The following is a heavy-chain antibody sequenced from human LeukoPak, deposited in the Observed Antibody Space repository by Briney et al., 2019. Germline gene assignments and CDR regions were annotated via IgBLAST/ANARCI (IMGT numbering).Heavy chain of an antibody. V-gene: IGHV4-4*07. D-gene: IGHD3-10*01. CDR3: ARARDFPDYYGSGIQKRKYYYYYMDV. J-gene: IGHJ6*03. CDR2: IYTSGST. Sequence: SETLSLTCTVSGGSISSYYWSWIRQPAGKGLEWIGRIYTSGSTNYNPSLKSRVTMSVDTSKNQFSLKLSSVTAADTAVHYCARARDFPDYYGSGIQKRKYYYYYMDVWGKGTTVTVSS. CDR1: GGSISSYY.